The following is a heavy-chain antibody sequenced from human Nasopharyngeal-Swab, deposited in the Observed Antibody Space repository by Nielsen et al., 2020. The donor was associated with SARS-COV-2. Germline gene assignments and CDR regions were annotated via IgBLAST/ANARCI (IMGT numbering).Heavy chain of an antibody. V-gene: IGHV3-7*01. CDR1: GFTFSSYW. Sequence: GESLKISCAASGFTFSSYWMSWVRQAPGKGLEWVANIKQDGSEKYYVDSVKGRFTISRENAKNSLYLQMNSLRAEDTAVYYCERDQTADYVWGSYRYILDWGQGTLVTVSS. J-gene: IGHJ4*02. CDR3: ERDQTADYVWGSYRYILD. CDR2: IKQDGSEK. D-gene: IGHD3-16*02.